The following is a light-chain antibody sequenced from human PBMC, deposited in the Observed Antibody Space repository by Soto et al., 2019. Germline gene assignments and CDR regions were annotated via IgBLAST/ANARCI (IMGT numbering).Light chain of an antibody. CDR1: SSDIGNYDF. Sequence: QSALTQPASVSGSPGQSITISCTGTSSDIGNYDFVSWYQQVPGTAPKAMIYEDSSRPSGVSNRFSGSKSGNTASLTITGLQAADEALYYCCPYTSSTIVRVVFGTGTQLTVL. CDR3: CPYTSSTIVRVV. V-gene: IGLV2-14*01. J-gene: IGLJ6*01. CDR2: EDS.